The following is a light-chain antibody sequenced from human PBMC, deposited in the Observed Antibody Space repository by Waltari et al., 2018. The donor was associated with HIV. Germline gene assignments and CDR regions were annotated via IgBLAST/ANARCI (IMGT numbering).Light chain of an antibody. Sequence: EIVLTQSPVTLSLSPGERADLSCRASRSVGYFLAWYQQKPGQAPRLLIYAVSKRAAGTPARFSGSGSKTNFTLTISALEPEDFVVYYCQQRLNWPLTFGGGTRVEI. J-gene: IGKJ4*01. CDR1: RSVGYF. CDR3: QQRLNWPLT. V-gene: IGKV3-11*01. CDR2: AVS.